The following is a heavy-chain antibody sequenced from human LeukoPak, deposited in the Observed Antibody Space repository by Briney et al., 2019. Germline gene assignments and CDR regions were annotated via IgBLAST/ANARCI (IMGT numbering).Heavy chain of an antibody. J-gene: IGHJ4*02. CDR2: VSGSGGST. Sequence: GGSLRLSCAASGFTFSSYAMSWVRQAPGKGLEWVSAVSGSGGSTYYADSVKGRFTISRDNSKNTLYLQMNSLRAEDTAVYYCAKMDSGSYYFDYWGQGTLVTVSS. D-gene: IGHD1-26*01. CDR1: GFTFSSYA. CDR3: AKMDSGSYYFDY. V-gene: IGHV3-23*01.